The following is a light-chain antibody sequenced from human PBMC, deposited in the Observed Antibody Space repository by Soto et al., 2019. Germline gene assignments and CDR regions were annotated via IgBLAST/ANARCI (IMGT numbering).Light chain of an antibody. V-gene: IGKV1-9*01. CDR2: AAS. CDR3: QQLISYPLT. J-gene: IGKJ3*01. CDR1: QGISSY. Sequence: DLQLTQSPSFLSASVGDRVTITCRASQGISSYLAWYQQKPGKAPKLLIYAASTLQSGVPSRFSGSGSGTEFTLTISSLQPEDFATYYCQQLISYPLTFGPGTKVDIK.